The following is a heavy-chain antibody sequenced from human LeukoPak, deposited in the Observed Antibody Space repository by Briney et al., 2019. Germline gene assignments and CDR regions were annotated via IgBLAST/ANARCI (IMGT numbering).Heavy chain of an antibody. J-gene: IGHJ5*02. Sequence: PGGSLRLSCAASGFTFSGSDMHWVRQGSRRGLEWVGGIRSKAKSSATAYAASVEGRFTISRDDSKYTAYRQLSSLKTRDRAEYYCTRDSSVSPPSRGWFDPWGQGTLVTVSS. CDR3: TRDSSVSPPSRGWFDP. D-gene: IGHD3-22*01. V-gene: IGHV3-73*01. CDR2: IRSKAKSSAT. CDR1: GFTFSGSD.